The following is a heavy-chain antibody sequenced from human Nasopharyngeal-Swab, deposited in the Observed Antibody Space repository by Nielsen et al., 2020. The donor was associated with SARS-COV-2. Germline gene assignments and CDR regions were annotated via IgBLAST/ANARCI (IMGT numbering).Heavy chain of an antibody. CDR2: IWYDGSNK. J-gene: IGHJ6*03. CDR1: GFTFSSYG. Sequence: GESLKISCAASGFTFSSYGMHWVRQAPDKGLEWVAVIWYDGSNKYYADSVKGRFTVSRDNSKNTLYLQMNSLRAEDTAVYYCARAEQYGGPPHHYYYMDVWGKGTMVTVSS. V-gene: IGHV3-33*01. D-gene: IGHD4-23*01. CDR3: ARAEQYGGPPHHYYYMDV.